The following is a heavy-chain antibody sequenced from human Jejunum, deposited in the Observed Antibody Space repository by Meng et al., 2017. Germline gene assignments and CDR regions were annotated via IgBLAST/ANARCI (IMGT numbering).Heavy chain of an antibody. V-gene: IGHV1-24*01. CDR3: ATQVAYYYDGSGGNYFDY. Sequence: ASVKVSCNASGYTVSALSIHWVRQAPGKGLEWMGGFDSEDDETIYAQKFRGRVTMTEDRFTDTAYMELSSLRSDDTAVYYCATQVAYYYDGSGGNYFDYWGQGALVNVSS. CDR1: GYTVSALS. J-gene: IGHJ4*02. D-gene: IGHD3-22*01. CDR2: FDSEDDET.